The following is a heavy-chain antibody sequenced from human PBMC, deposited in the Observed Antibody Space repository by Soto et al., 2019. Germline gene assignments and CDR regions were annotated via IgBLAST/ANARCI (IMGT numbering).Heavy chain of an antibody. V-gene: IGHV4-59*08. D-gene: IGHD3-10*01. CDR1: GGSISSYY. CDR3: ARRPMVRGANAFDI. CDR2: IYYSGST. J-gene: IGHJ3*02. Sequence: QVQLQESGPGLVKPSETLSLTCTVSGGSISSYYWSWIRQPPGKGLEWIGYIYYSGSTNYNPSLKSRVTISVDTSKNQFSLKLSSVTAADTAVYYCARRPMVRGANAFDIWGQGTMVTVSS.